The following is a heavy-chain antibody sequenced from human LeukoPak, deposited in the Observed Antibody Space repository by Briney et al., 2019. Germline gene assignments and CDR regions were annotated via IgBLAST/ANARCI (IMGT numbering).Heavy chain of an antibody. CDR1: GSNFTRDW. CDR3: ARLAFCTNAVCFSNYYYSMDV. J-gene: IGHJ6*03. D-gene: IGHD2-8*01. CDR2: IYPDEYDT. V-gene: IGHV5-51*01. Sequence: GGALQISGQGAGSNFTRDWIGGGRELPGKGVEGMGIIYPDEYDTKDSPSLQGQVTISADKSISTAYLQLRSLKASDTAMYYCARLAFCTNAVCFSNYYYSMDVWGRGTTVAVSS.